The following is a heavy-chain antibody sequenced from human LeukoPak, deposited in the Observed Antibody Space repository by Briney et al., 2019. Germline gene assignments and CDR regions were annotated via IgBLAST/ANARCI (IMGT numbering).Heavy chain of an antibody. CDR1: GFTFSSYE. V-gene: IGHV3-48*03. CDR2: ISSSGSTI. CDR3: ARSLRVTMVRGVIIKGFDY. Sequence: RGSLRLSCAASGFTFSSYEMNWVRQAPGKGLEWVSYISSSGSTIYYADSVKGRFTISRDNAKNSLYLQMNSLRAEDTAVYYCARSLRVTMVRGVIIKGFDYWGQGTLVTVSS. J-gene: IGHJ4*02. D-gene: IGHD3-10*01.